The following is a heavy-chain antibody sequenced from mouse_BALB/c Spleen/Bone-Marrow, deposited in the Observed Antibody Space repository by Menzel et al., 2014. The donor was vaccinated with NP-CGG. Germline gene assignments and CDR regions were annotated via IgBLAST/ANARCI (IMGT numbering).Heavy chain of an antibody. CDR3: ARRANWDAMDY. D-gene: IGHD4-1*01. J-gene: IGHJ4*01. V-gene: IGHV5-17*02. Sequence: EVQLVESGGGLVQPGGSRKLPCAASGFTFSSFGMHWVRQAPEKGLEWVAYISSGSSTIYYADTVKGRFTISRDNPKNTLFLQMTSLRSEDTAMYYCARRANWDAMDYWGQGTSVTVSS. CDR1: GFTFSSFG. CDR2: ISSGSSTI.